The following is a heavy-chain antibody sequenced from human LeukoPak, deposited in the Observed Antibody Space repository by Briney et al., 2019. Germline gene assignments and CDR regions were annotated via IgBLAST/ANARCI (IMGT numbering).Heavy chain of an antibody. J-gene: IGHJ6*04. CDR1: GFTFSSYA. Sequence: PGGSLRLSCAASGFTFSSYAMHWVRQAPGKGLEYVSAISSNGGSTYYADSVKGRFTISRDNSKNTLYLQMSSLRAEDTAVYYCVRSWYYYYYGMDVWGKGTTVTVSS. D-gene: IGHD6-13*01. CDR3: VRSWYYYYYGMDV. V-gene: IGHV3-64D*06. CDR2: ISSNGGST.